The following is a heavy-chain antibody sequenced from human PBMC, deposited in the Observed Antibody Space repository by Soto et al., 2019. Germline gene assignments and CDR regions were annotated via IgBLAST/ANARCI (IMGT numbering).Heavy chain of an antibody. CDR3: ARVPYYGSGGDGPYFFDY. CDR2: IYYAGNA. V-gene: IGHV4-39*01. D-gene: IGHD2-15*01. Sequence: PSETLSLTCTASGDSITKSLCYWAWVRQTPGKGLEWIASIYYAGNAYYNPSLQSRVTISVDASKNQFSLELQSVTAADSAVYYCARVPYYGSGGDGPYFFDYWGQGTLVTVYS. J-gene: IGHJ4*02. CDR1: GDSITKSLCY.